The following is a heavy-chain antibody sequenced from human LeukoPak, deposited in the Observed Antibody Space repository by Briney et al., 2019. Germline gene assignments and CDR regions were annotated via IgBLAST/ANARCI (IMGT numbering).Heavy chain of an antibody. CDR2: IYYRGTT. V-gene: IGHV4-59*01. Sequence: SETLSLTCTVSGGSISNYYWSWIRQPPGKELQWTGYIYYRGTTNYNPSLKRRVTISVDTSKNKFSLNLRSVTAADTAMYYCARYSSGAFDYWGQGTLVTVSS. CDR3: ARYSSGAFDY. D-gene: IGHD6-19*01. CDR1: GGSISNYY. J-gene: IGHJ4*02.